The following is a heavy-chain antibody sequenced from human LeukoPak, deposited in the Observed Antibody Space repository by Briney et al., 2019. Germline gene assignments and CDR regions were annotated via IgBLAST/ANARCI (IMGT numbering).Heavy chain of an antibody. CDR2: ISWDGGTT. CDR1: GFTFDDYA. V-gene: IGHV3-43D*04. D-gene: IGHD3-3*01. Sequence: SGGSLRLSCAASGFTFDDYAMHWVRQAPGKGLEWVSLISWDGGTTYYADSVKGRFTISRDNSKNSLYLQMNSLGAEDTALYYCANDGYYDFWSGYFDYWGQGTLVPVSS. J-gene: IGHJ4*02. CDR3: ANDGYYDFWSGYFDY.